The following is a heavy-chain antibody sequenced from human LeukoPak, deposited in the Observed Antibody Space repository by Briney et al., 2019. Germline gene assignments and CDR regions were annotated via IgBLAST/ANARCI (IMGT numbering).Heavy chain of an antibody. CDR3: AVGVDTAMVMYDY. Sequence: GASVKVSCKASGYTFTGYYMHWVRQAPGQGLEWMGWINLNSGGTNYAQKFQGWVTMTRDTSISTAYMELSRLRSDDTAVYYCAVGVDTAMVMYDYWGQGTLVTVSS. V-gene: IGHV1-2*04. CDR2: INLNSGGT. J-gene: IGHJ4*02. CDR1: GYTFTGYY. D-gene: IGHD5-18*01.